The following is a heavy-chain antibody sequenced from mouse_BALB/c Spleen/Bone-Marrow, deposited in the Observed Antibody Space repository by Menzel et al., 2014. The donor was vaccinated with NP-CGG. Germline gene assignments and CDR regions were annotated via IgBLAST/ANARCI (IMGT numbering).Heavy chain of an antibody. CDR2: ILPGSGST. J-gene: IGHJ2*01. CDR1: GYTFSSYW. V-gene: IGHV1-9*01. Sequence: VQLQESGAELMKPGAPVKVSCKTTGYTFSSYWIEWVRQRPGHGLEWIGEILPGSGSTNYNEKFKGKATFTADTSSNTAYMQLSSLTSEDSAVYYCARGAYYGNYFDYWGQGTTLTVSS. D-gene: IGHD2-10*01. CDR3: ARGAYYGNYFDY.